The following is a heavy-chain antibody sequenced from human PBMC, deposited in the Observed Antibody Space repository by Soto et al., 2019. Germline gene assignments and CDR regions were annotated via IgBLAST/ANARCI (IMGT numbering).Heavy chain of an antibody. J-gene: IGHJ4*02. CDR1: GGSISSYY. CDR3: AALEYYDRSGYYPFDY. Sequence: PSETLSLTCTVSGGSISSYYWSWIRQPPGKGLEWVGYIYYSGSTNYNPSLKSRVTISVDTSKNQFSLKLSSVTAADTAVYYCAALEYYDRSGYYPFDYWGQGALVTVSS. CDR2: IYYSGST. D-gene: IGHD3-22*01. V-gene: IGHV4-59*01.